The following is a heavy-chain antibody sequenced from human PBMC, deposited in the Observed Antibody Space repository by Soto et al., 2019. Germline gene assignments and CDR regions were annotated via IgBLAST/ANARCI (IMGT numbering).Heavy chain of an antibody. CDR3: AAAPHMRVFDY. V-gene: IGHV3-11*01. Sequence: VGSLRLSCAASGFTFSDYYMSWIRQAPGKGLEWVSYISSSGSTIYYADSVKGRFTISRDNAKNTLYLQMNSLRAEDTAIYYCAAAPHMRVFDYWGQGTLVTVSS. CDR1: GFTFSDYY. D-gene: IGHD2-2*01. CDR2: ISSSGSTI. J-gene: IGHJ4*02.